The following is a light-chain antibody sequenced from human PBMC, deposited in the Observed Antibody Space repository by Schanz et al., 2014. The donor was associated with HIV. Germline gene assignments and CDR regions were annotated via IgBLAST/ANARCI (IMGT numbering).Light chain of an antibody. Sequence: QSALTQPASVSGSPGQSVTISCSGTNSDIGSYNLVSWYQYHPGKAPKLMIYEADKRPSGVSPRFSGSRSGNTASLTISGLQADDEADYYCISYTRDTVLFGGGTKLTVL. CDR1: NSDIGSYNL. CDR2: EAD. CDR3: ISYTRDTVL. J-gene: IGLJ2*01. V-gene: IGLV2-14*02.